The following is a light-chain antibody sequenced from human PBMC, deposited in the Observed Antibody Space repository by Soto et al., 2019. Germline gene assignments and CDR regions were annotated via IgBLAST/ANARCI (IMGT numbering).Light chain of an antibody. CDR3: QHYNSYSEA. J-gene: IGKJ1*01. Sequence: EIVLTKSPGTLSLSPEERATLSCRASQSVSSSYLAWYQQKPGQAPRLLIYGASTGATGIPARFSGSGSGTEFTLTISSLQPDDFATYDCQHYNSYSEAVGQRTKVDI. CDR1: QSVSSSY. CDR2: GAS. V-gene: IGKV3-20*01.